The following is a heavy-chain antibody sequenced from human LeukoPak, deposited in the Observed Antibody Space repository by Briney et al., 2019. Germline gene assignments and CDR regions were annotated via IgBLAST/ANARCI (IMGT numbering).Heavy chain of an antibody. CDR1: GFTFSSYW. J-gene: IGHJ6*03. CDR3: ATPVFHVSDPSLYYYYMDV. CDR2: INSDGSST. V-gene: IGHV3-74*01. D-gene: IGHD3-10*01. Sequence: PGGSLRLSCAASGFTFSSYWMHWVRQAPGKGLVWVSRINSDGSSTSYADSVKGRFTISRDNAKNTLYLQMNSLRAEDTAVYYCATPVFHVSDPSLYYYYMDVWGKGTTVTISS.